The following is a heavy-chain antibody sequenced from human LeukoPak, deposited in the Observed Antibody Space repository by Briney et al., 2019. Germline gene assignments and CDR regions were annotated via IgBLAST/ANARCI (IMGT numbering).Heavy chain of an antibody. CDR3: AKDLEMATILAFDI. CDR2: IRYDGSNK. J-gene: IGHJ3*02. V-gene: IGHV3-30*02. D-gene: IGHD5-24*01. Sequence: PGGSLRLSCAASGFTFSSYGMHWVRQAPGKGLGWVAFIRYDGSNKYYADSVKGRFTISRDNSKNTLYLQMNSLRAEDKAVYYCAKDLEMATILAFDIWGQGTMVTVSS. CDR1: GFTFSSYG.